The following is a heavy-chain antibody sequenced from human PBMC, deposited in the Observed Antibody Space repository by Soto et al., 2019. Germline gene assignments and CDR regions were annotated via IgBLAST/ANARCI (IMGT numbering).Heavy chain of an antibody. CDR3: ARGPMITVTARGDWYLDL. Sequence: QVQLVESGGGVVQPGRSLRLSCATSGFIFSSYGMHWVRQGRGKGLEWVAAIWDDGTKNYYADSVNSRFTISREDSKNTLHLQMNSLRAEDTPVYYWARGPMITVTARGDWYLDLWGRGTLVTVSS. CDR1: GFIFSSYG. D-gene: IGHD4-17*01. J-gene: IGHJ2*01. CDR2: IWDDGTKN. V-gene: IGHV3-33*01.